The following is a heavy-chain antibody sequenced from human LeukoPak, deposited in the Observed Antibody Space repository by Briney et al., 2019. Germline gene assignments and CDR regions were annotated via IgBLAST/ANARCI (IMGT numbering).Heavy chain of an antibody. Sequence: SVKVSCKASGGTFSSYAISWVRQAPGQGLEWMGGIIPIFGTANYAQKFQGRVTITADESTSTAYMELSSLRSEDTAVYYCARKLGYCSSTSCPSDAFDIWGQGTMVTVSS. CDR3: ARKLGYCSSTSCPSDAFDI. D-gene: IGHD2-2*01. CDR1: GGTFSSYA. J-gene: IGHJ3*02. CDR2: IIPIFGTA. V-gene: IGHV1-69*01.